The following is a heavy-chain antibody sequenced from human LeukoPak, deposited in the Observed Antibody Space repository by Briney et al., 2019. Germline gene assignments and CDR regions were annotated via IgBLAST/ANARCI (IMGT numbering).Heavy chain of an antibody. J-gene: IGHJ4*02. CDR2: IHNSATT. V-gene: IGHV4-59*08. D-gene: IGHD6-19*01. Sequence: SETLSLTCTVSGGSLSSHFWSWIRQPPGKGLESIGYIHNSATTNCNPSLKSRVTISLDTAKNQFSLKLTSVTAADTAVYFCARVRAVAGTPFDYWGQGTLVTVSS. CDR3: ARVRAVAGTPFDY. CDR1: GGSLSSHF.